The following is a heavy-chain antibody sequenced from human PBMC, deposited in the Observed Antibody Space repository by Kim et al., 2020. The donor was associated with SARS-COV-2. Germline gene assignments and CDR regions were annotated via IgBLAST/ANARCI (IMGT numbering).Heavy chain of an antibody. CDR1: GFNFGEYA. Sequence: GGSLRLSCKGYGFNFGEYALTWFRQVPGKGLEWVGFIRSDIYGATREYATDYAASVKGRFSISRHDSNDIAYLHMTSLKTEDTGHYYCARGYGSSWYWFDPWGQGTPVTVSS. D-gene: IGHD6-19*01. J-gene: IGHJ5*02. V-gene: IGHV3-49*03. CDR3: ARGYGSSWYWFDP. CDR2: IRSDIYGATR.